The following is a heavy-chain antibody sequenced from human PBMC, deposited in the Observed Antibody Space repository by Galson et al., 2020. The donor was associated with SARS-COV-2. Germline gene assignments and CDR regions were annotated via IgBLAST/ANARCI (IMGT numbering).Heavy chain of an antibody. V-gene: IGHV3-9*01. D-gene: IGHD7-27*01. CDR3: AKGWSDLGSAFEI. CDR1: GFTFDDYA. Sequence: GGSLRLSCAASGFTFDDYAMHWLRQAPGKGLEWVSGTSWNSGSIGYADSVQGRFTISRGNAKNSLYLQMNSLRAEDTALYYCAKGWSDLGSAFEIWGQGTKVTVSS. CDR2: TSWNSGSI. J-gene: IGHJ3*02.